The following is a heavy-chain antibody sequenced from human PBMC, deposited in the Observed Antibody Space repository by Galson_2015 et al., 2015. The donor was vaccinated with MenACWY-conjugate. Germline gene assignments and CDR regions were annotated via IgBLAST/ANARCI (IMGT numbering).Heavy chain of an antibody. CDR2: IYYSGST. D-gene: IGHD3-22*01. V-gene: IGHV4-39*07. Sequence: ETLSLTCAVSGGSISSSSYYWGWIRQPPGKGLEWIGSIYYSGSTYYNPSLKSRVTISVDTSKNQFSLKLSSVTAADTAVYYCARGSDTPAYYYDSSGYSVFDPWGQGTLVTVSS. J-gene: IGHJ5*02. CDR1: GGSISSSSYY. CDR3: ARGSDTPAYYYDSSGYSVFDP.